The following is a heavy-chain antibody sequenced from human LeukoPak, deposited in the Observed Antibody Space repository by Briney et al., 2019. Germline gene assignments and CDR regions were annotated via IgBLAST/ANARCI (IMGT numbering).Heavy chain of an antibody. V-gene: IGHV3-30*02. CDR3: AKEELRRITMWGYMDV. J-gene: IGHJ6*03. D-gene: IGHD3-10*02. CDR2: IRYDGSKK. Sequence: PGGSLRLSCAASGFTFSSYGMHWVRQAPGKGLEWVAFIRYDGSKKYYTDSVKGRFTISRVNSKNTLYLQMNSLSAEDTAFYYCAKEELRRITMWGYMDVWGKGTTVTISS. CDR1: GFTFSSYG.